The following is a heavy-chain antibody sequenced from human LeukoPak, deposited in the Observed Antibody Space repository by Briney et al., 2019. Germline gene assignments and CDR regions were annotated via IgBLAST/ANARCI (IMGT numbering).Heavy chain of an antibody. CDR3: ARDITGGRSSPYFDS. D-gene: IGHD6-6*01. CDR2: ISWNGGGM. Sequence: GGSLRLSCAASGFTFDAYAMHWVRQAPGKGLEWVSGISWNGGGMGYAVSVKGRFTISRDNAKNSLYLQMNSLRDEDTALYYCARDITGGRSSPYFDSWGQGTLVTVSS. V-gene: IGHV3-9*01. CDR1: GFTFDAYA. J-gene: IGHJ4*02.